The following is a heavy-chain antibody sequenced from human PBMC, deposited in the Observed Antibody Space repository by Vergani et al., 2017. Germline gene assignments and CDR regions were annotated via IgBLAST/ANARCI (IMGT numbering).Heavy chain of an antibody. Sequence: EVQLVESGGGLVKPGGSLRLSCAASGFTFDDYAMHWVRQAPGKGLEWVSGISWNSGSTGYADSVKGRFTISRDNAKNSLYLQMNSLRAEDTALYYCARGAEYSSSSDYFDYWGQGTLVTVSS. CDR1: GFTFDDYA. V-gene: IGHV3-9*01. D-gene: IGHD6-6*01. CDR2: ISWNSGST. CDR3: ARGAEYSSSSDYFDY. J-gene: IGHJ4*02.